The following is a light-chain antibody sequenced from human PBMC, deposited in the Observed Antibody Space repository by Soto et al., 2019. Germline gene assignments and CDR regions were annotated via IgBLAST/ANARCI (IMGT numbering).Light chain of an antibody. J-gene: IGKJ2*01. Sequence: EIVMTQSPATLSVSPGERATLSCRASQSVSSNLAWYQQKPGQAPRLLFYGASTRATGIPARFSGSGSGTEFTLTISSLQSEDFAVYYCQQYNNWPPYPFGQGTKLEIK. V-gene: IGKV3-15*01. CDR2: GAS. CDR3: QQYNNWPPYP. CDR1: QSVSSN.